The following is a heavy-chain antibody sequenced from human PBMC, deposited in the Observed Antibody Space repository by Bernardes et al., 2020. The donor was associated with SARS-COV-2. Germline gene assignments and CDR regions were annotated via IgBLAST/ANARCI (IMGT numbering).Heavy chain of an antibody. CDR3: VREPDYGDGDECFQD. V-gene: IGHV3-66*03. Sequence: GGSLRLSCAASGFAIRNTYMDWICKAPGTGLEWVSFISSSGSTRDADSVKGRFIIARDISKYNLFLQMNSLRFEDTAVYYGVREPDYGDGDECFQDWGQGTLVTVSS. J-gene: IGHJ1*01. CDR1: GFAIRNTY. CDR2: ISSSGST. D-gene: IGHD4-17*01.